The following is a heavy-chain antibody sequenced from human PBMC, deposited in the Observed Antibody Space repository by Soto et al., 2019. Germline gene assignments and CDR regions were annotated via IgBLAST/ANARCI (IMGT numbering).Heavy chain of an antibody. D-gene: IGHD2-2*01. J-gene: IGHJ6*02. CDR3: ARLGGYCSSTSCRLGMDG. CDR2: INHSGST. V-gene: IGHV4-34*01. Sequence: SETLSLTCAVYGGSFSGSYWSWIRQPPGKGLEWIGEINHSGSTNYNPSLKSRVTISVDTSKNQFSLKLSSVTAADTAVYYCARLGGYCSSTSCRLGMDGWGQGNTVTVAS. CDR1: GGSFSGSY.